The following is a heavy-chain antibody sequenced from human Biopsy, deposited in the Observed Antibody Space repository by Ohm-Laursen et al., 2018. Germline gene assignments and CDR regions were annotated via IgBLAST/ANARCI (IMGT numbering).Heavy chain of an antibody. CDR2: IYYTGHT. CDR3: ARLTGDPSY. D-gene: IGHD7-27*01. J-gene: IGHJ4*02. V-gene: IGHV4-59*01. Sequence: PSETLSLPCPVSGRSLKRYYWNWITQSPGKGLEWIGFIYYTGHTNYNTSLKSRATISVDTSKNQFSLKVISVTAADTALYYCARLTGDPSYWGQGILVTVSS. CDR1: GRSLKRYY.